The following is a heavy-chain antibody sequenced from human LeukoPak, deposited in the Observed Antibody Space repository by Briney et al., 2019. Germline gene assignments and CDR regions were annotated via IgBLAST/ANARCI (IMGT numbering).Heavy chain of an antibody. V-gene: IGHV4-59*08. J-gene: IGHJ4*02. CDR2: ISYSGST. CDR1: GGSINNFY. CDR3: ARRGGYTGYDRD. D-gene: IGHD5-12*01. Sequence: EPSETLSLTCTISGGSINNFYWSWIRQPPGEGLEWIGYISYSGSTNYSPSLKSRVTISFDTSNNNFSLKLSSVTAADTAVYYCARRGGYTGYDRDWGQGTLVTVSS.